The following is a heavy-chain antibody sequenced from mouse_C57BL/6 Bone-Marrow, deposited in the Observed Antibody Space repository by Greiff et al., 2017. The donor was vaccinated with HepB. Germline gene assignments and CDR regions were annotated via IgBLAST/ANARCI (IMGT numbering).Heavy chain of an antibody. CDR3: ARADHHTYSTGGRDY. D-gene: IGHD5-1-1*01. CDR1: GYTFTSYW. Sequence: QVQLQQPGAELVRPGSSVKLSCKASGYTFTSYWMDWVKQRPGQGLEWIGNIYPSDSETHYNQKFKDKATLTVDKSSSTAYMQLSSRTSEDSAVYYCARADHHTYSTGGRDYWGQGTTLTVSS. CDR2: IYPSDSET. J-gene: IGHJ2*01. V-gene: IGHV1-61*01.